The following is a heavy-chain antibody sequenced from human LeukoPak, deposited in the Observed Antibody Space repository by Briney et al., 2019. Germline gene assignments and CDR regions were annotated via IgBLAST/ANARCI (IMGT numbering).Heavy chain of an antibody. CDR3: ARAEFSMSRGAAFDY. D-gene: IGHD3-10*01. V-gene: IGHV3-30*04. CDR1: GFTFSSFT. Sequence: GGSLRLSCSASGFTFSSFTIHWVRQAPGKGLEWVALISYDGSNKYYADSVKGRFTISRDNSRTALTLQMNSLRTEDTAAYYCARAEFSMSRGAAFDYWGQGTLVTVSS. J-gene: IGHJ4*02. CDR2: ISYDGSNK.